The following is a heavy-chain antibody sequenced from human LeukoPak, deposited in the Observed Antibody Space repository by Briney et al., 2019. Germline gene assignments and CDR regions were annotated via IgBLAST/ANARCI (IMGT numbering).Heavy chain of an antibody. CDR3: ARHGGDLFFDY. J-gene: IGHJ4*02. V-gene: IGHV4-59*08. CDR1: GGSISSYY. D-gene: IGHD2-21*02. Sequence: SETLSLTCTVSGGSISSYYWSWIRQPPGKGLEWIGYIYYSGGTNYNPSLKSRVTISVVTSKNQFSLKLSSVTAADTAVYYCARHGGDLFFDYWGQGTLVTVSS. CDR2: IYYSGGT.